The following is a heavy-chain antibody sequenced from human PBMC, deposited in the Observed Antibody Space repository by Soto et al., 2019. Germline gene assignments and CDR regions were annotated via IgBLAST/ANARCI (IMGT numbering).Heavy chain of an antibody. CDR3: ADMPVATTADY. J-gene: IGHJ4*02. CDR2: IKTNAEGGTT. Sequence: EVQLVESGGCLVKPGGSLRLSCVCSGFTFANAWMNWVRQAPGKGLEWVGLIKTNAEGGTTNYAATGKCRFTITRDDSKDTVYLHMSSLTTADPAVYYCADMPVATTADYWGRGTLVPVSS. D-gene: IGHD5-12*01. CDR1: GFTFANAW. V-gene: IGHV3-15*01.